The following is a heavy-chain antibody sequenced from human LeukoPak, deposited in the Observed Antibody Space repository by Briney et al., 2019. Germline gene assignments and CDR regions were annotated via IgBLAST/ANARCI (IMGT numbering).Heavy chain of an antibody. D-gene: IGHD4-23*01. Sequence: GASVKVSCKASGYTFTSYGIRWVRPAPAQGLEWMGWMSTNNGNTNYVQKFQGRVTMTTDTSTSTAYMELRSLRSDDTAVYYCASHNTYGGNPRYDAFDIWGQGTMVTVSS. V-gene: IGHV1-18*01. CDR3: ASHNTYGGNPRYDAFDI. J-gene: IGHJ3*02. CDR1: GYTFTSYG. CDR2: MSTNNGNT.